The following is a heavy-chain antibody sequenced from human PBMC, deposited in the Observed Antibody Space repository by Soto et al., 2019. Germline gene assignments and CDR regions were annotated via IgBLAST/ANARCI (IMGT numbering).Heavy chain of an antibody. CDR2: IFSGGST. D-gene: IGHD4-4*01. Sequence: GGFLRLSCAASGFTVSSNYMSWVRQAPGKGLEWVSVIFSGGSTYYADSVKGRFTISRDNSKNTLYLQMNSLRAEDTAVYYCARERPTNWFDPWGQGTLVTVSS. CDR3: ARERPTNWFDP. J-gene: IGHJ5*02. V-gene: IGHV3-66*01. CDR1: GFTVSSNY.